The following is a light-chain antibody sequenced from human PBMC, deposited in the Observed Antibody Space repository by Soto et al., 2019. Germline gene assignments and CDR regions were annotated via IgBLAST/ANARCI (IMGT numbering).Light chain of an antibody. J-gene: IGKJ4*01. CDR1: QDIRIF. CDR2: NAS. V-gene: IGKV3-11*01. Sequence: EIVLTQSPATLSLSPGDSATLSCTASQDIRIFLAWYQQKPGQAPRLLIYNASQRATGIPARFTGSGSGTDFTLTIRSLSPEDFAVYFCQQRYNLAPITFGGGTKVEIK. CDR3: QQRYNLAPIT.